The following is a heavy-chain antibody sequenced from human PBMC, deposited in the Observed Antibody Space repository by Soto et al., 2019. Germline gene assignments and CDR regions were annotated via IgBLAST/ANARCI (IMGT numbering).Heavy chain of an antibody. CDR2: INDSGNI. V-gene: IGHV4-34*01. J-gene: IGHJ6*03. D-gene: IGHD3-10*01. Sequence: WTWIRQTPGTGLELIGEINDSGNINYNPSLKSRVTILVDTAKKQISLKLSSVTAADTAVYYCARGLILWFGELSRRGGYYYYMDVWGKGTSVTVSS. CDR3: ARGLILWFGELSRRGGYYYYMDV.